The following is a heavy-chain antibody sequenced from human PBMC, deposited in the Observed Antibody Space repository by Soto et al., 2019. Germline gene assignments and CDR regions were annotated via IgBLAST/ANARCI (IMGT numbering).Heavy chain of an antibody. CDR2: IHPGDSET. Sequence: GESLKISCKASGYTFTNYWIGWVRQMPGKGLEWVGIIHPGDSETRHSPSLQSQVTISADKSISTAYLQWGSLKASDTAMYYCARHQAAFCTTARCYAFDYWGQGTLVTVSS. CDR1: GYTFTNYW. D-gene: IGHD2-2*01. CDR3: ARHQAAFCTTARCYAFDY. J-gene: IGHJ4*02. V-gene: IGHV5-51*01.